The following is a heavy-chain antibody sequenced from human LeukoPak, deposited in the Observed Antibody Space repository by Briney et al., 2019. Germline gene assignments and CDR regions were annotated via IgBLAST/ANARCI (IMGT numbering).Heavy chain of an antibody. J-gene: IGHJ4*02. CDR2: IRYDESYQ. Sequence: GGSLRLSCAASGFTFSGYGMHWVRQAPGKGLEWVAYIRYDESYQYYVDSVRGRFTISRDNSKNMLFLQMDSLGAEDTAVYYCAAIAAAALYWGQGTQVTVSS. CDR3: AAIAAAALY. D-gene: IGHD6-25*01. CDR1: GFTFSGYG. V-gene: IGHV3-30*02.